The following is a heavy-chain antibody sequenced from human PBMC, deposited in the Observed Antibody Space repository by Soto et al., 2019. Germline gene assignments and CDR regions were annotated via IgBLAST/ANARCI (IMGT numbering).Heavy chain of an antibody. CDR3: TGEVASGY. V-gene: IGHV3-30*03. D-gene: IGHD2-8*02. CDR2: ISRDGGTK. CDR1: GVTVITYG. Sequence: QVQLVESGGGVVQPGRCLRVSCAVSGVTVITYGMHWVRQAPGKGLEWVAVISRDGGTKYYADSVKGRFTISRDNSRNTLFLEMNSLRGDDMAVYYCTGEVASGYWGQGTLVTVSS. J-gene: IGHJ4*02.